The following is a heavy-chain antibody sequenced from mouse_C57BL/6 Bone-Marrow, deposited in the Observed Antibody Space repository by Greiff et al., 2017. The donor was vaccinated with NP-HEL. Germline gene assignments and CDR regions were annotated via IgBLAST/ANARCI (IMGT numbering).Heavy chain of an antibody. CDR2: ILPGSGST. CDR3: ANNFRRRGYSFDY. J-gene: IGHJ2*01. CDR1: GYTFTGYW. V-gene: IGHV1-9*01. D-gene: IGHD2-12*01. Sequence: VQLQQSGAELMKPGASVKLSCKATGYTFTGYWIEWVKQRPGHGLEWIGEILPGSGSTNYNEKFKGKATFTADTSYNTAYMQLSSLTTEDSAIEYCANNFRRRGYSFDYWGQGTTLTVSS.